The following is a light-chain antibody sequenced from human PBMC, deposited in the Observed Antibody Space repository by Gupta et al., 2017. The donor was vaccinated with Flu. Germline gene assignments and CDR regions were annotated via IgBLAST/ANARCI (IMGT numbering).Light chain of an antibody. J-gene: IGKJ2*01. Sequence: PSTRAASGGDRVTITCRATHNIFNLLAWYQQKPGKAPNLLIYQASSLESGVPSSFSGSGAWTEYSLTISSLQPDDLGSYYCQQYESYPVTFGQGTKLEI. CDR1: HNIFNL. CDR2: QAS. V-gene: IGKV1-5*03. CDR3: QQYESYPVT.